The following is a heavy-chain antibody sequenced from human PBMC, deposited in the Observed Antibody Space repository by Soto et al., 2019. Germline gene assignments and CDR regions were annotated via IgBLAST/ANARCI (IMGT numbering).Heavy chain of an antibody. CDR3: ARIQNFYYYYMDV. Sequence: QLQLQESGSGLVKPSETLSLTCTVSGGSISSSRDYWGWIRQPPGKGLEWIGSIFYSGSTYYNPSLRSRVTISVDSSKNQFSLRLSSVTAADTAVYYCARIQNFYYYYMDVWGKGTTVTVSS. CDR1: GGSISSSRDY. J-gene: IGHJ6*03. V-gene: IGHV4-39*01. CDR2: IFYSGST.